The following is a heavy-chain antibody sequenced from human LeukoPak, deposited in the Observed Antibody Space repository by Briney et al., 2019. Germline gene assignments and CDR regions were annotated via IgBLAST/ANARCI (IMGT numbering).Heavy chain of an antibody. CDR3: AREGRVSGYDFDC. CDR2: INSDGSSI. Sequence: GGSLTLSCAASGFTFSSYWMHWVRQAPGKGLVWVSRINSDGSSITYADSVKGRFTISRDNAKNTLYLKMNSLRVEDTAVYYCAREGRVSGYDFDCWGQGTLVTVSS. D-gene: IGHD5-12*01. J-gene: IGHJ4*02. CDR1: GFTFSSYW. V-gene: IGHV3-74*03.